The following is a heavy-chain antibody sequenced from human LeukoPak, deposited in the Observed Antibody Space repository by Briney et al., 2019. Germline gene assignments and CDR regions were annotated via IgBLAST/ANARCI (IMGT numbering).Heavy chain of an antibody. CDR3: ARDPQFSYDDSGTFDS. CDR2: IKQDGSET. V-gene: IGHV3-7*01. Sequence: QTGGSLRLSCAASGFTFPNYWMSWVRQAPGKGPEWVANIKQDGSETYYLDSVRGRFTVSRDNAKNSLYLQMNSLRAEDTAVYYCARDPQFSYDDSGTFDSWGQGTLVTVSS. D-gene: IGHD3-9*01. CDR1: GFTFPNYW. J-gene: IGHJ4*02.